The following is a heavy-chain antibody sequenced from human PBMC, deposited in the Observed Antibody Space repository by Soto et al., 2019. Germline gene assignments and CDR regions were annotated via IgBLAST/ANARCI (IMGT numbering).Heavy chain of an antibody. Sequence: PSETLSLTCTVSDSSLTSYYWSWIRQSPGKGLEWIGNIYYNGSTNYNPSLKSRVTISVDTSKIQFSLKLNSVTAADTAVYYCVRQYCSSTRCYQYFDYWGQGTLVTVSS. J-gene: IGHJ4*02. CDR2: IYYNGST. CDR3: VRQYCSSTRCYQYFDY. CDR1: DSSLTSYY. D-gene: IGHD2-2*01. V-gene: IGHV4-59*08.